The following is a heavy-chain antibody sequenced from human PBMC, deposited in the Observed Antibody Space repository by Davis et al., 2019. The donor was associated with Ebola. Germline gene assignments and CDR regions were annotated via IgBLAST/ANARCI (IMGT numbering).Heavy chain of an antibody. Sequence: SETLSLTCTVSGASITSRAYYWGWFRQPPGKGLEWIGEINHSGSTNYNPSLKSRVTISVDTSKNQFSPKLSSVTAADTAVYYCARGRTGYSSSWRYYYYGMDVWGQGATVTVSS. CDR3: ARGRTGYSSSWRYYYYGMDV. CDR2: INHSGST. J-gene: IGHJ6*02. D-gene: IGHD6-13*01. CDR1: GASITSRAYY. V-gene: IGHV4-39*07.